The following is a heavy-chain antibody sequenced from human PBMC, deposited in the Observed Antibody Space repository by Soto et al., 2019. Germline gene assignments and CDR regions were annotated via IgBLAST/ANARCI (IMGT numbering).Heavy chain of an antibody. CDR3: ARRAGVLYCSSTSCYHYYYYYYMDV. CDR2: INAGNGNT. CDR1: GYTFTSYA. V-gene: IGHV1-3*01. J-gene: IGHJ6*03. Sequence: ASVKVSCKASGYTFTSYAMHWVRQTPGQRLEWMGWINAGNGNTKYSQKFQGRVTITRDTSASTAYMELSSLRSEDTAVYYCARRAGVLYCSSTSCYHYYYYYYMDVWGKGTTVTVSS. D-gene: IGHD2-2*01.